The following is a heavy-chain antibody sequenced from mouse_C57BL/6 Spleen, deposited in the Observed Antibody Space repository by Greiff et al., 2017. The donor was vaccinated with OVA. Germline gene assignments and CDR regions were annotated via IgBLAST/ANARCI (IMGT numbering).Heavy chain of an antibody. CDR2: ISYDGSN. V-gene: IGHV3-6*01. J-gene: IGHJ4*01. Sequence: EVQRVESGPGLVKPSQSLSLTCSVTGYSITSGYYWNWIRQFPGNKLEWMGYISYDGSNNYNPSLKNRISITRDTSKNQFFLKLNSVTTEDTATYYCARETGTDAMDYWGQGTSVTVSS. D-gene: IGHD4-1*01. CDR3: ARETGTDAMDY. CDR1: GYSITSGYY.